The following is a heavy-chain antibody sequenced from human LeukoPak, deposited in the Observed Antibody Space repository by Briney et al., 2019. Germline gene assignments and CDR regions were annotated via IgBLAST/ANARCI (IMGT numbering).Heavy chain of an antibody. D-gene: IGHD3-9*01. Sequence: GSLRLSCAASGFTFSSYSMNWVRQAPGKGLEWIGYIYYSGSTNYNPSLKSRVTISVDTSKNQFSLKLSSVTAADTAVYYCAGLLTGYSPRFDYWGQGTLVTVSS. J-gene: IGHJ4*02. CDR3: AGLLTGYSPRFDY. CDR1: GFTFSSYS. CDR2: IYYSGST. V-gene: IGHV4-59*01.